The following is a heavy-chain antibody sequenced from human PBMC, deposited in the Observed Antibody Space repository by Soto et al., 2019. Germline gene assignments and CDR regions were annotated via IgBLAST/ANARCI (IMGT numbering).Heavy chain of an antibody. CDR3: ARGGDYGDYKYAFDI. D-gene: IGHD4-17*01. V-gene: IGHV3-20*01. CDR2: INWNGGST. Sequence: GGSLRLSCAASGFTFDDYGMSWVRQAPGKGLEWVSGINWNGGSTGYADSVNGRFTISRDNAKNSLYLQMNSLRAEDTALYHCARGGDYGDYKYAFDIWGQGTMVTVSS. CDR1: GFTFDDYG. J-gene: IGHJ3*02.